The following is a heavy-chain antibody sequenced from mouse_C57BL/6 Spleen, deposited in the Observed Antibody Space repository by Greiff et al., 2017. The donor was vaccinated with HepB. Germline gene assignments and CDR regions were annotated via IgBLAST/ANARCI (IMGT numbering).Heavy chain of an antibody. Sequence: DVQLVESGGGLVKPGGSLKLSCAASGFTFSDYGMHWVRQAPEKGLEWVAYISSGSSTIYYADTVKGRFTLSRENAKNTLFLQMTSLRSEDTAMYYCARASYDYDTFAYWGQGTLVTVSA. J-gene: IGHJ3*01. D-gene: IGHD2-4*01. CDR1: GFTFSDYG. V-gene: IGHV5-17*01. CDR2: ISSGSSTI. CDR3: ARASYDYDTFAY.